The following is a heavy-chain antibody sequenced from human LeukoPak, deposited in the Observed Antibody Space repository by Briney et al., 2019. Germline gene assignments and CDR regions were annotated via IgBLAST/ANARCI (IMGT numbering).Heavy chain of an antibody. CDR3: ARADYDFWSAYRGVLLALPN. CDR1: NYSISSGYY. CDR2: IYHSGST. D-gene: IGHD3-3*01. Sequence: SVTLSLTCTVSNYSISSGYYWGWIRQPPGKGLEWIGYIYHSGSTYYNPSLKSRVTISIDTSKNQFSLKLSSVTAADTAVYYCARADYDFWSAYRGVLLALPNWGQGTLVTVSS. J-gene: IGHJ4*02. V-gene: IGHV4-38-2*02.